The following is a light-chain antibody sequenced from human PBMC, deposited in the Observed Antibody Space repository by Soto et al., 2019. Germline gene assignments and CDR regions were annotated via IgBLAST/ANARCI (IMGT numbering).Light chain of an antibody. V-gene: IGLV2-8*01. CDR2: EVS. Sequence: QSALTQPPSASGSPGHSVTISCAGTSSDVGGYDYVSWYQQHPGKAPKLIIYEVSKRPSGVPDRFSGSKSGNTASLTVSGLQAEDGADYYCSSYAGSDNYVFGTGTKVTV. CDR1: SSDVGGYDY. CDR3: SSYAGSDNYV. J-gene: IGLJ1*01.